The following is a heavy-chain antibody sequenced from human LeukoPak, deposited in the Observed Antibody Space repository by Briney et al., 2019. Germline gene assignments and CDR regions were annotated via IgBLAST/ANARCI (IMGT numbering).Heavy chain of an antibody. CDR2: ISGSGSST. J-gene: IGHJ4*02. D-gene: IGHD1-26*01. V-gene: IGHV3-23*01. Sequence: GGSLRLSCAASGFTFSSYAMSWVRQAPGKGLEWVSAISGSGSSTYYADSVKGRFTISRDNSKNTLSLQMNSLRAEDTAVYYCTRAGGNYSFEYWGQGTLVTVSP. CDR3: TRAGGNYSFEY. CDR1: GFTFSSYA.